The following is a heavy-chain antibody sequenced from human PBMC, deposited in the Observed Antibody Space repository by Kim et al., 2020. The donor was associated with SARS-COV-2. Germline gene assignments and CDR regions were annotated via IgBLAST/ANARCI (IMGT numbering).Heavy chain of an antibody. D-gene: IGHD4-17*01. V-gene: IGHV1-8*01. CDR3: AFRSTVTTTIDY. CDR2: MNPNSGNT. J-gene: IGHJ4*02. Sequence: ASVKVSCKASGYTFNNYDINWVRQATGQGLEWMGWMNPNSGNTGSAQKFQGRVTMTRNTSISTAYMELSSLKSEDTAIYYCAFRSTVTTTIDYWGQGTLVAGSS. CDR1: GYTFNNYD.